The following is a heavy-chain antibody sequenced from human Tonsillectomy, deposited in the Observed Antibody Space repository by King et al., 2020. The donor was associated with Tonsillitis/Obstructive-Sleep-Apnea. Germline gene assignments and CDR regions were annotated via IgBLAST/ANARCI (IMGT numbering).Heavy chain of an antibody. CDR3: ARVVQRNYDAFDI. V-gene: IGHV4-31*01. Sequence: PLQESGPGLVKPSQTLSLTCTVSGGSFSSGDYFWSWIRQHPGKGLEWIGYIFYSGTTHYNPSLKSVITMSVDVSKRQFSLKLSSVTAADTAVYYCARVVQRNYDAFDIWGQGQWSPSLQ. J-gene: IGHJ3*02. CDR1: GGSFSSGDYF. D-gene: IGHD4/OR15-4a*01. CDR2: IFYSGTT.